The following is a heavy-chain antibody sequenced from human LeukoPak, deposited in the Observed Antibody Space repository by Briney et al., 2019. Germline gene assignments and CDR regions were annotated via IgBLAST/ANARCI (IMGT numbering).Heavy chain of an antibody. CDR1: GFTFSSYG. D-gene: IGHD3-10*01. Sequence: PGGSLRLSCAASGFTFSSYGMHWVRQAPGKGLEWVSVIYSGGSTYYADSVKGRFTISRDNSKNTLYLQMNSLRAEDTAVYYCARDVYGFPTYGGQGTLVTVSS. CDR3: ARDVYGFPTY. J-gene: IGHJ4*02. V-gene: IGHV3-53*01. CDR2: IYSGGST.